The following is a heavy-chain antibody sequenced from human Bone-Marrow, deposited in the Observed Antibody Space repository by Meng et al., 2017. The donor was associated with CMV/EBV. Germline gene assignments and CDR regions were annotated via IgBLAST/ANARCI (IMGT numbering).Heavy chain of an antibody. CDR1: GFTFSDYY. CDR2: ISSSGSTI. J-gene: IGHJ6*02. Sequence: GESLKISCAASGFTFSDYYMSWIRQAPGKGLEWVSYISSSGSTIYYADSVKGRFTISRDNAKNSLYLQMNSLRAEDTAVYYCAEEGNRYCSSTSCYNYYGMDVWGQGTTVTVSS. V-gene: IGHV3-11*01. CDR3: AEEGNRYCSSTSCYNYYGMDV. D-gene: IGHD2-2*02.